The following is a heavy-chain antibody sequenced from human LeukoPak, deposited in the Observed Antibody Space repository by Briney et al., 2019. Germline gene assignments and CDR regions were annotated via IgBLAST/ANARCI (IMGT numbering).Heavy chain of an antibody. J-gene: IGHJ6*02. D-gene: IGHD6-19*01. CDR2: ITPIFGTA. CDR1: GGTFSCYA. Sequence: SVKVSCKASGGTFSCYAISWVRQAPGQGLEWMGGITPIFGTANYAQKFQGRVTITADESTSTAYMELSSLRSEDTAVYYCARGTYSSGWYADYYYYYGMDVWGQGTTVTVSS. CDR3: ARGTYSSGWYADYYYYYGMDV. V-gene: IGHV1-69*13.